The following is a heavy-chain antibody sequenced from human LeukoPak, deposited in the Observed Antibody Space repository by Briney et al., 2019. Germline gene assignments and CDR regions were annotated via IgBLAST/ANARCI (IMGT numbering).Heavy chain of an antibody. D-gene: IGHD6-13*01. CDR3: AKAELVNGAFDI. V-gene: IGHV3-9*03. Sequence: GGSLRLSCAASGFTFDDYAMHWVRQAPGKGLEWVSGISWNSGSIGYVDSVKGRFTISRDNAKNSLYLQMNSLRAEDMALYYCAKAELVNGAFDIWGQGTMVTVSS. CDR1: GFTFDDYA. J-gene: IGHJ3*02. CDR2: ISWNSGSI.